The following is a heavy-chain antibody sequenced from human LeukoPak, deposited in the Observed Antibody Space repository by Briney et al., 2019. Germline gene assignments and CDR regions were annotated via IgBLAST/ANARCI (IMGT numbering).Heavy chain of an antibody. Sequence: SETLSLTCTVSGGYISSHYWSWIRQPAGKGLEWIGRIYTSGSTNYNPSLKSRVTMSLDTSKNQFSLKLSSVTAADTAVYYCARDVPASIATYYFDYWGQGTLVTASS. CDR1: GGYISSHY. CDR3: ARDVPASIATYYFDY. J-gene: IGHJ4*02. CDR2: IYTSGST. V-gene: IGHV4-4*07. D-gene: IGHD6-6*01.